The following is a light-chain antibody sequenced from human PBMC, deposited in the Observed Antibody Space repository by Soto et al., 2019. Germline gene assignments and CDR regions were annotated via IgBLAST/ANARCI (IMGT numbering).Light chain of an antibody. Sequence: DIQMTQSPSSLSASVGDRVTITCRASQGIANYLAWYQQKPGKVPKLLIYAASTLEPGVPSRFSGSGFGTDFTLSISSLQPEDFATYYCQKHNGAPFTFGPGTKVDIK. CDR1: QGIANY. J-gene: IGKJ3*01. CDR2: AAS. CDR3: QKHNGAPFT. V-gene: IGKV1-27*01.